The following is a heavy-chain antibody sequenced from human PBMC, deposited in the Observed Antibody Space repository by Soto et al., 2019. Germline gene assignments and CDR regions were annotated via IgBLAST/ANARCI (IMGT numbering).Heavy chain of an antibody. CDR1: GGTFSSYA. CDR2: IIPIFGTA. J-gene: IGHJ4*02. CDR3: ARLRSIAAAGDY. V-gene: IGHV1-69*13. Sequence: SVKVSCKASGGTFSSYAISWVRQAPGQGLEWMGGIIPIFGTANYAQKFQGRVTMTADESTSTAYMELSSLRSEDTAVYYCARLRSIAAAGDYWGQGTLVTVS. D-gene: IGHD6-13*01.